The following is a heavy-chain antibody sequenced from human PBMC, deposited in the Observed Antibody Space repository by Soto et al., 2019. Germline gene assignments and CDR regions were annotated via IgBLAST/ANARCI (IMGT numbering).Heavy chain of an antibody. CDR3: ARDRGCSGGSCYSGRRKSRRVSNY. CDR2: IYSGGST. CDR1: GFTVSSNY. J-gene: IGHJ4*02. Sequence: GGSLRLSCAASGFTVSSNYMSWVRQAPGKGLEWVSVIYSGGSTYYADSVKGRFTIARDNSKNTLYLQMNILRAKDTAVYYCARDRGCSGGSCYSGRRKSRRVSNYWGQGTLVTVSS. D-gene: IGHD2-15*01. V-gene: IGHV3-66*01.